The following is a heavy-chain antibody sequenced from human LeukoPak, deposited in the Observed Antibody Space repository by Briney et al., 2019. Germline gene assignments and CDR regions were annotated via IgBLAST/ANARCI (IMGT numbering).Heavy chain of an antibody. Sequence: PGGSLRLSCVDSGITFDDYGLSWVRQAPGKGLEWVSGINWDGGATGYADSVKGRFTISRDNAKNSLFLEMNSLRAEDTALYFFARDLRSSWYSLGYSGQGTFVTVSS. CDR3: ARDLRSSWYSLGY. J-gene: IGHJ4*02. CDR2: INWDGGAT. CDR1: GITFDDYG. V-gene: IGHV3-20*04. D-gene: IGHD2-15*01.